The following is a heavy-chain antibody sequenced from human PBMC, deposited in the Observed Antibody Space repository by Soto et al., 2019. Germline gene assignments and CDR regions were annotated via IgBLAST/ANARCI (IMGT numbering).Heavy chain of an antibody. V-gene: IGHV3-30*18. D-gene: IGHD3-22*01. Sequence: GGSLRLSCAASGFTFSNYGMHWVRQAPGKGLEWVAVISYDGSNEYYADSVKGRFPTSSDNSKNALYLQMNSLRAEDTAVYYCANGVYSYDGSPYYPFDYWGQGRMDTVSA. CDR3: ANGVYSYDGSPYYPFDY. J-gene: IGHJ4*02. CDR2: ISYDGSNE. CDR1: GFTFSNYG.